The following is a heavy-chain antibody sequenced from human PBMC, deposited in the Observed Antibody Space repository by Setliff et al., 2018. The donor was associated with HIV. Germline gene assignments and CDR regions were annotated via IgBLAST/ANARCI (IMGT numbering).Heavy chain of an antibody. CDR1: GYTFTGYY. Sequence: ASVKVSCKASGYTFTGYYMHWVRQAPGQVLEWMGWINPNSGGTNYAQKFQGRVTMTRDTSISTAYMEVRDLRSDDTAVYYCAREPDRIVGAAWGQGTLVTVSS. V-gene: IGHV1-2*02. CDR3: AREPDRIVGAA. J-gene: IGHJ5*02. CDR2: INPNSGGT. D-gene: IGHD1-26*01.